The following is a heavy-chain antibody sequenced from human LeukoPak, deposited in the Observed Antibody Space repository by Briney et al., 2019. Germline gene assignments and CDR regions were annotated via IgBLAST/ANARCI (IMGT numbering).Heavy chain of an antibody. D-gene: IGHD6-25*01. Sequence: GGSLRLSCAASGFTFSSYGMHWVRQAPGKGLEWVAVISYDGSNKYYADSVKGRFTISRDNSKNTMYLQVNSPRPEDTGIYYCARARGGAAAPFDLWGRGTLVTVSS. CDR1: GFTFSSYG. J-gene: IGHJ2*01. CDR3: ARARGGAAAPFDL. V-gene: IGHV3-30*03. CDR2: ISYDGSNK.